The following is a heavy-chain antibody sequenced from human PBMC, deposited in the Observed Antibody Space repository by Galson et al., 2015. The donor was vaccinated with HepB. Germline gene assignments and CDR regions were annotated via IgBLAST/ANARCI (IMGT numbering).Heavy chain of an antibody. CDR2: ISGSGGST. CDR1: GFTFSSYA. CDR3: AKGGSSRRYYYGMDV. D-gene: IGHD6-13*01. Sequence: SLRLSCAASGFTFSSYAMSWVRQAPGKGLEWVPAISGSGGSTYYADSVKGRFTISRDNSKNTLYLQMNSLRAEDTAVYYCAKGGSSRRYYYGMDVWGQGTTVTVSS. V-gene: IGHV3-23*01. J-gene: IGHJ6*02.